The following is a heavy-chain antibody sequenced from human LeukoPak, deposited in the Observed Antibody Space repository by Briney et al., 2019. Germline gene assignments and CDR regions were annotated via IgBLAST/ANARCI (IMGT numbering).Heavy chain of an antibody. CDR1: GGSISSSSYY. CDR3: ARGQGWFGEFRTWYYYYYMDV. J-gene: IGHJ6*03. Sequence: PSETLSLTCTVSGGSISSSSYYWSWIRQPPGKGLEWIGYIYYSGNTNYNPSLKSRVTISVDTSKNQFSLKLSSVTAADTAVYYCARGQGWFGEFRTWYYYYYMDVWGKGTTVTISS. V-gene: IGHV4-61*01. D-gene: IGHD3-10*01. CDR2: IYYSGNT.